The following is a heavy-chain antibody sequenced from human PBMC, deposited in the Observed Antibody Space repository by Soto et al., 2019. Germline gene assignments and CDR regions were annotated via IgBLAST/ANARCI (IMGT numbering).Heavy chain of an antibody. J-gene: IGHJ4*02. Sequence: QVQLQESGPGLVKPSQTLSLTCTVSGGSISSGDYYWSWIRQPPGKGLEWIGYIYYSGSTYYNPSLKSRVTISVDTSKNQFSLKLSSVTAADTAVYYCAREAGAVVPAAIYPGQQPIDYWGQGTLVTFSS. D-gene: IGHD2-2*02. CDR1: GGSISSGDYY. CDR3: AREAGAVVPAAIYPGQQPIDY. CDR2: IYYSGST. V-gene: IGHV4-30-4*01.